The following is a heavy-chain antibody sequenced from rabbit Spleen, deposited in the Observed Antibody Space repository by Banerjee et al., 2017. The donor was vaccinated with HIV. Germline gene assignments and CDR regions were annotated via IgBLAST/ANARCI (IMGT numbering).Heavy chain of an antibody. J-gene: IGHJ4*01. CDR1: GFDISTYH. Sequence: QSLEESGGDLVQPGASLTLTCTASGFDISTYHMCWVRQAPGKGLEWIGCINSSSGSTVYATWAKGRFTIYRASWTAVTLQMTSLTAADTATYFCARDLVAVIGWNFSLWGQGTLVTVS. CDR3: ARDLVAVIGWNFSL. D-gene: IGHD1-1*01. CDR2: INSSSGST. V-gene: IGHV1S40*01.